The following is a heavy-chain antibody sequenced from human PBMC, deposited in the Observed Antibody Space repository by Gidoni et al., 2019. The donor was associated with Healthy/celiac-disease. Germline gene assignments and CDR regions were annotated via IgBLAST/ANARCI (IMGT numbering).Heavy chain of an antibody. D-gene: IGHD4-4*01. Sequence: RVTISVDTSKNQFSLKLSSVTAADTAVYYCAREGAHDYSTYYFDYWGQGTLVTVSS. V-gene: IGHV4-31*02. CDR3: AREGAHDYSTYYFDY. J-gene: IGHJ4*02.